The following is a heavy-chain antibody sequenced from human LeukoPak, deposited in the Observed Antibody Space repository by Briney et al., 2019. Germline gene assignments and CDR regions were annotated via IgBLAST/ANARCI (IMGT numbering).Heavy chain of an antibody. CDR2: IFYSGST. CDR1: GGSISNYY. D-gene: IGHD5-12*01. V-gene: IGHV4-59*01. CDR3: ARGYSGLLDFDY. J-gene: IGHJ4*02. Sequence: SETLSLTCTVSGGSISNYYWNWIRQPPGKGLEWIGYIFYSGSTYYNPSLKSRVTISVDTSKNQFSLKLSSVTAAGTAVYYCARGYSGLLDFDYWGQGTLVTVSS.